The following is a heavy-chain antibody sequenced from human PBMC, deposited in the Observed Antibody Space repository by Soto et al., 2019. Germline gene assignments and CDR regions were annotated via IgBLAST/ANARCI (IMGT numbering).Heavy chain of an antibody. D-gene: IGHD3-16*01. CDR1: GGSISSYY. J-gene: IGHJ6*02. Sequence: PSETLSLTGTVSGGSISSYYWSWIRQPPGKGREWIRYIYYSGNTSYHPSLKSRVTIAGDTSKNQFSLKLSSVTAAGTAVYYCARALGLRSHGLEYYGMDVCGQGTTVNVSS. CDR3: ARALGLRSHGLEYYGMDV. V-gene: IGHV4-59*01. CDR2: IYYSGNT.